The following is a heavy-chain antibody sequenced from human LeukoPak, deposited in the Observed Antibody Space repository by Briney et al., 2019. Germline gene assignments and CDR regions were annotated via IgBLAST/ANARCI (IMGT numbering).Heavy chain of an antibody. CDR1: GFTFRNYA. CDR2: LTYDGSDK. CDR3: ARDLAESYLFDY. D-gene: IGHD3-10*01. V-gene: IGHV3-30-3*01. Sequence: GRSLRLSCAASGFTFRNYAMHWVRQAPGKGLEWVATLTYDGSDKDYADFVKGRFTISRDNSKNTLYLQMNGLRAEDTAVYFCARDLAESYLFDYWGQGTLVTVSS. J-gene: IGHJ4*02.